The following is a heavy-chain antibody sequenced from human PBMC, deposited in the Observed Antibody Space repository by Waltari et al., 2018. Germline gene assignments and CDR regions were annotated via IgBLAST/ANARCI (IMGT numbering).Heavy chain of an antibody. CDR1: GFTFDDYA. CDR2: MNWNIVSI. V-gene: IGHV3-9*01. CDR3: LKKNDEVYDRNGLVYDAFDM. J-gene: IGHJ3*02. Sequence: EVQLVESGGGLVQPGRSLRLSCAASGFTFDDYAMHWVRQVPGKGLEWVAGMNWNIVSIGYGESVKGLFTISRDNARNYRYLQMNSLTTEDTALYYCLKKNDEVYDRNGLVYDAFDMWGQGTMVTVSS. D-gene: IGHD3-22*01.